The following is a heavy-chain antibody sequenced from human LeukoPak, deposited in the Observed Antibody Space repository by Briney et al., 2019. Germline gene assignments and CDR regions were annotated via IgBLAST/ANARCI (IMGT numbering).Heavy chain of an antibody. CDR2: ISSSGRTI. D-gene: IGHD5-18*01. CDR1: GITFSNYS. V-gene: IGHV3-48*01. J-gene: IGHJ6*03. CDR3: TRGSGYSYGYRPSFYYYMDV. Sequence: SGESLRLSCAPSGITFSNYSMNWVRQAPGKGLEWVSYISSSGRTIYYADSVKGRFTISRDNAKNSLYLQMNSLRAEDTAVYYCTRGSGYSYGYRPSFYYYMDVWGKGTTVTVSS.